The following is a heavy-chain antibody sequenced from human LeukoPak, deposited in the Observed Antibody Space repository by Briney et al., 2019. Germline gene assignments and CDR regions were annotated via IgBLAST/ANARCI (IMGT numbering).Heavy chain of an antibody. CDR2: IRGSDASP. CDR3: AKLGRYQLPLDDY. V-gene: IGHV3-23*01. Sequence: PGGSLRLSCAASGFTFATYTMSWVRQAPGKGLEWVSDIRGSDASPYYADSVKGRFTTSTENSKNTLYLQMNSLRAEDTAVYYCAKLGRYQLPLDDYWGQGTLVTVSS. D-gene: IGHD2-2*01. CDR1: GFTFATYT. J-gene: IGHJ4*02.